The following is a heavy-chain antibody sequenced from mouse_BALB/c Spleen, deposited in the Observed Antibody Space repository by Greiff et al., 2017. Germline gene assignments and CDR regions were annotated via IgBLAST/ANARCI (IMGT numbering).Heavy chain of an antibody. CDR2: ISSGGSYT. V-gene: IGHV5-9-1*01. CDR3: ATDSSGYVCYAMDY. Sequence: EVMLVESGGGLVKPGGSLKLSCAASGFTFSSYAMSWVRQTPEKRLEWVATISSGGSYTYYPDSVKGRFTISRDNAKNTLYLQMSSLRSEDTAMYYCATDSSGYVCYAMDYWGQGTSVTVSS. D-gene: IGHD3-2*01. CDR1: GFTFSSYA. J-gene: IGHJ4*01.